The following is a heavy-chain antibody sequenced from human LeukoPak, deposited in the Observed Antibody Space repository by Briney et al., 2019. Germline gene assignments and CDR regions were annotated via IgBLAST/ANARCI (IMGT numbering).Heavy chain of an antibody. J-gene: IGHJ4*02. CDR2: IYYSGST. V-gene: IGHV4-59*01. Sequence: SETLSLTCTVSGGSISGYYWSWIRQPPGKGLEWIGYIYYSGSTNYNPSLKSRVTISVDTSKNQFSLKLSSVTAADTAVYYCAREERGYGSGSYYNGVFDYWGQGTLVTVSS. CDR3: AREERGYGSGSYYNGVFDY. CDR1: GGSISGYY. D-gene: IGHD3-10*01.